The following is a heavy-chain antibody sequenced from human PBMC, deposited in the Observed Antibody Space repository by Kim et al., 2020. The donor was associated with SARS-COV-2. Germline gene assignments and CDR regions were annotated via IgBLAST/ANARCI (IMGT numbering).Heavy chain of an antibody. CDR1: GFSFNSAW. Sequence: GGSLRLSCAASGFSFNSAWMRWVRRLPGKGLEWVGRIRAKTDGGPIDYAAPVKGRFIISRDDSKKTLHLQMNSLKSEDTAVYYCATQRVYCIGGRCYSRIDYWGQGTLVTVSS. J-gene: IGHJ4*02. CDR3: ATQRVYCIGGRCYSRIDY. V-gene: IGHV3-15*01. D-gene: IGHD2-15*01. CDR2: IRAKTDGGPI.